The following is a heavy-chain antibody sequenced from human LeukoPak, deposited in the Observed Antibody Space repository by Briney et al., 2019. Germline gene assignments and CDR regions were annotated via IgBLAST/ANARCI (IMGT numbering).Heavy chain of an antibody. CDR2: TSYSGYP. D-gene: IGHD5-24*01. CDR1: GGSISSTEDH. J-gene: IGHJ4*02. Sequence: SETLSLTCTVSGGSISSTEDHWTWIRQHPGKALEWIGYTSYSGYPDSNPSLKSRVTISVDTSKNQFSLKLSSVTAADTAVYYCARGSRMATIPYFDYWGQGTLVTVSS. V-gene: IGHV4-31*03. CDR3: ARGSRMATIPYFDY.